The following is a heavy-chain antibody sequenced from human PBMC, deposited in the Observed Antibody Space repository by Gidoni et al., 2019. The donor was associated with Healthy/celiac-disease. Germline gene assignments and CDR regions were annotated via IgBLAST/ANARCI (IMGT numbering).Heavy chain of an antibody. CDR3: VSALAIRGPKPGYYFDY. CDR1: GGSISSSSYY. Sequence: QLQLQESGPGLVKPSETLSLTCTVSGGSISSSSYYWGWIRQPPGKGLEWIGSIYYSGSTYYNPSLKSRVTISVDTSKNQFSLKLSSVTAADTAVYYCVSALAIRGPKPGYYFDYWGQGTLVTVSS. V-gene: IGHV4-39*01. CDR2: IYYSGST. D-gene: IGHD3-10*01. J-gene: IGHJ4*02.